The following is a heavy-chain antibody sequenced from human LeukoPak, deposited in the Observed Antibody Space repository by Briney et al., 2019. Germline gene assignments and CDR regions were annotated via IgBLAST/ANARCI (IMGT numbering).Heavy chain of an antibody. CDR2: ISYDGSNK. J-gene: IGHJ4*02. D-gene: IGHD2-15*01. Sequence: TGGSLRLSCAASGFTFSSYAMHWVRQAPGKGLEWVAVISYDGSNKYYADSVKGRFTISRDNAKNSLYLQMNSLRAEDTAVYYCARGAPYCSGGSCMYYCDYWGQGTLVTVSS. CDR3: ARGAPYCSGGSCMYYCDY. V-gene: IGHV3-30*04. CDR1: GFTFSSYA.